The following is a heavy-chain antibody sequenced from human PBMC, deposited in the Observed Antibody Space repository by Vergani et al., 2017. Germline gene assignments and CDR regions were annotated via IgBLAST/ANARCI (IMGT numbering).Heavy chain of an antibody. V-gene: IGHV4-34*01. CDR1: GGSFSGYY. CDR2: INHSGST. Sequence: QVQLQQWGAGLLKPSETLSLTCAVYGGSFSGYYWSWIRQPPGKGLEWIGEINHSGSTNYNPSLKSRVTISVDTSKNQFSLKLSSVTAADTAVYYCARSKFGSSPSYYYYMDVWGKGTTVTVSS. D-gene: IGHD6-6*01. CDR3: ARSKFGSSPSYYYYMDV. J-gene: IGHJ6*03.